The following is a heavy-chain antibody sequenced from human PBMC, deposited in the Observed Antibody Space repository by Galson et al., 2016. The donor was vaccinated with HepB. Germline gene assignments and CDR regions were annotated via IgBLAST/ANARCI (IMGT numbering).Heavy chain of an antibody. Sequence: SLRLSCAASGFSFDDYAMHWVRHAPGKGLEWVSGIGWTSGSTGSVDSVKGRFTISRDNAKNSLYLQMNRLRVEETAWDYCAKGTGRDSSGWGFRMDVWGQGTTVTVSS. V-gene: IGHV3-9*01. CDR3: AKGTGRDSSGWGFRMDV. D-gene: IGHD6-19*01. CDR1: GFSFDDYA. J-gene: IGHJ6*02. CDR2: IGWTSGST.